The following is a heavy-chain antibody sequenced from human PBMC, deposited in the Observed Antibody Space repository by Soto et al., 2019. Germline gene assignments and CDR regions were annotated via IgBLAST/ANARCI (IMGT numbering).Heavy chain of an antibody. V-gene: IGHV4-30-4*01. CDR1: GGSISSGDYY. CDR2: IYYSGST. CDR3: ARDSAGYSSSQGSDYYYGMDV. Sequence: SETLSLTCTVSGGSISSGDYYWSWIRQPPGKGLEWIGYIYYSGSTYYNPSLKSRVTISVDTSKNQFSLKLSSVTAADTAVYYCARDSAGYSSSQGSDYYYGMDVWGQGTTVTVSS. D-gene: IGHD6-13*01. J-gene: IGHJ6*02.